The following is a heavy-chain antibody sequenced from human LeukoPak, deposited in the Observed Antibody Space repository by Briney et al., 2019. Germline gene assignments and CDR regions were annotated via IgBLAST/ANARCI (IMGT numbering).Heavy chain of an antibody. CDR1: GFTFSDYY. J-gene: IGHJ3*02. CDR3: ARRILSTSWTDSFDI. V-gene: IGHV3-11*03. Sequence: GGSLRLSCAASGFTFSDYYISWVRQAPGKGLDWVSYISSSGHYTHYADSVKGRFTISRDNAKNSLYLQMSSLRAEDTAVNYCARRILSTSWTDSFDIWGQGTMVTVSS. CDR2: ISSSGHYT. D-gene: IGHD2-2*01.